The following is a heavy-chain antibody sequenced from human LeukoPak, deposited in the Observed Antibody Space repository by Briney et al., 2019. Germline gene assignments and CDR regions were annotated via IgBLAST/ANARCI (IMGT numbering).Heavy chain of an antibody. J-gene: IGHJ4*02. CDR3: ARAGRGEPGSYYYDSSGYYPPDY. CDR1: GGSINSGSYY. CDR2: IDTSGST. Sequence: SQTLSLTCTVSGGSINSGSYYWSWIRQPAGKGLEWIGRIDTSGSTNYNPSLKSRVTISVDTSKNQFSLKLSSVTAADTAVYYCARAGRGEPGSYYYDSSGYYPPDYWGQGTLVTVSS. D-gene: IGHD3-22*01. V-gene: IGHV4-61*02.